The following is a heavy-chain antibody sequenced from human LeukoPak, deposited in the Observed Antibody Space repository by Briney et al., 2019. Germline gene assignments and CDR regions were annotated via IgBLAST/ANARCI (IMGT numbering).Heavy chain of an antibody. CDR1: GFTFSGSA. V-gene: IGHV3-23*01. CDR3: AGRPGAFDI. CDR2: ISGSGGST. D-gene: IGHD6-6*01. J-gene: IGHJ3*02. Sequence: PGGSLRLSCAASGFTFSGSAMHWVRQAPGKGLEWVSAISGSGGSTYYADSVKGRFTISRDNSKNTLYLQMNSLRAEDTAVYYCAGRPGAFDIWGQGTMVTVSS.